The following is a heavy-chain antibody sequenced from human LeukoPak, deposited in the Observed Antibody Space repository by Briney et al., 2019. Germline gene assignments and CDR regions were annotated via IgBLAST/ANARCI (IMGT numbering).Heavy chain of an antibody. CDR3: ARDRKYGTAMAPGYYYYYMDV. V-gene: IGHV3-11*04. J-gene: IGHJ6*03. CDR2: ISSSGSTI. Sequence: PGGSLRLSCAASGFTFSDYYMSWIRQAPGKGLEWVSYISSSGSTIYYADSVKGRFTISRDNAKSSLYLQMNSLRAEDTAVYYCARDRKYGTAMAPGYYYYYMDVWGKGTTVTVSS. D-gene: IGHD5-18*01. CDR1: GFTFSDYY.